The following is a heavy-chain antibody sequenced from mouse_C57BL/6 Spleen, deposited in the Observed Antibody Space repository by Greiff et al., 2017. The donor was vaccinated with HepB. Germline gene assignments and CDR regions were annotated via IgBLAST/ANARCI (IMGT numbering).Heavy chain of an antibody. Sequence: EVKLVESGGGLVKPGGSLKLSCAASGFTFSSYAMSWVRQTPEKRLEWVAIISDGGSYTYYPDNVKGRFTISRDNAKNNLYLQMSHLKSEDTAMYYCARDRNSNPFAYWGQGTLVTVSA. CDR1: GFTFSSYA. J-gene: IGHJ3*01. CDR2: ISDGGSYT. CDR3: ARDRNSNPFAY. V-gene: IGHV5-4*01. D-gene: IGHD2-5*01.